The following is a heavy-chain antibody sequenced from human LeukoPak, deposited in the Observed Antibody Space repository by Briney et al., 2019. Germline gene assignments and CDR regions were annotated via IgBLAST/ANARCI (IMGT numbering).Heavy chain of an antibody. Sequence: PGGSLRLSCAASGFTFSTYAMSWVRQAPGKGLEWVSAIRGSDGNTFYADSVKGRFTISRDNSKNTLFLQMYSLRAENTAVYYCAKIYDYVWVIYHEKYFQHCGQGTLVTVSS. D-gene: IGHD3-16*01. CDR2: IRGSDGNT. CDR1: GFTFSTYA. V-gene: IGHV3-23*01. CDR3: AKIYDYVWVIYHEKYFQH. J-gene: IGHJ1*01.